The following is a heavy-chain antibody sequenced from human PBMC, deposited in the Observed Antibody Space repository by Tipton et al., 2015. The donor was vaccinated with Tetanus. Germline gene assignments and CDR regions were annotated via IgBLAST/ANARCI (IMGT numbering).Heavy chain of an antibody. CDR2: IYYSGST. J-gene: IGHJ3*02. V-gene: IGHV4-59*01. Sequence: TLSLTCTVSGGSISSYYWSWIRQPPGKGLEWIGYIYYSGSTNYNPSLKSRVTISVDTSKNQFSLKLSSVTAADTAVYYCSVVVPAAIHDAFDIWGQGTMVTVSS. CDR3: SVVVPAAIHDAFDI. CDR1: GGSISSYY. D-gene: IGHD2-2*01.